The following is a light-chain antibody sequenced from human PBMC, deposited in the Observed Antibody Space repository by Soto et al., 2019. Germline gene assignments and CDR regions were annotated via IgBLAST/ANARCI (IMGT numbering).Light chain of an antibody. CDR1: RSEVGSYDH. J-gene: IGLJ2*01. V-gene: IGLV2-18*02. CDR2: AVN. Sequence: QSALIQPPSVSGSPGQPVTISCTGTRSEVGSYDHVSWYQHHPGTAPKLMIYAVNTPPSGVSHRFSGPKSGNTASLTMSGLQADDEADYYCCSYPSSGTVVFGGGTKVTVL. CDR3: CSYPSSGTVV.